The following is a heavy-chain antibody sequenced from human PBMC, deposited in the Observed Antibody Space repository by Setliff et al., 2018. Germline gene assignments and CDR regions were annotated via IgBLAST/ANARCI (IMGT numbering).Heavy chain of an antibody. D-gene: IGHD6-19*01. Sequence: PSETLSLTCAVYGGSFSGYYWSWIRQPPGKGLEWIVEIKHSGSTNYNPSLKSRVTISVDTSKNQFSMKLSYVTAADTAVYYCARLSVQKRANGWSYFDYWGLGTLVTVSS. CDR1: GGSFSGYY. J-gene: IGHJ4*02. CDR3: ARLSVQKRANGWSYFDY. V-gene: IGHV4-34*01. CDR2: IKHSGST.